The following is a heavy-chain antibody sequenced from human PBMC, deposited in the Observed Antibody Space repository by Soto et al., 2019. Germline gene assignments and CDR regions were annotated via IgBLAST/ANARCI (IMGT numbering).Heavy chain of an antibody. CDR1: GFSLRTSGVG. CDR2: NYWNDDK. CDR3: AKSGSSGWYGWFDP. J-gene: IGHJ5*02. V-gene: IGHV2-5*01. D-gene: IGHD6-19*01. Sequence: PTLVNPTQTLTLTCIFSGFSLRTSGVGVGWIRQPPGKALEWLGFNYWNDDKRYSPSLKSRLTITKDTSKNQVVLTMTNMDPVDTATYYCAKSGSSGWYGWFDPWGQGTLVTVSS.